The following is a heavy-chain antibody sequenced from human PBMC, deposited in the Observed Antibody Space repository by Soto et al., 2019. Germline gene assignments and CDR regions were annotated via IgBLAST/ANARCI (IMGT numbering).Heavy chain of an antibody. J-gene: IGHJ5*02. CDR2: IHSSGGT. V-gene: IGHV4-61*08. D-gene: IGHD4-17*01. CDR3: ARVRGDYFNWFDP. CDR1: GGSVSSGGFH. Sequence: SETLSLTCTVSGGSVSSGGFHWGWVRQPPGKGLEWIAYIHSSGGTDYSPSLKTRVTISLDRSKNQFSLKVNSVTDADTAVYYCARVRGDYFNWFDPWGQGTPVTVSS.